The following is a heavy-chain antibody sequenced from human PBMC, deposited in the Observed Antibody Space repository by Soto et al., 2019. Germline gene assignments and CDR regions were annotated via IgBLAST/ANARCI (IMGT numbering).Heavy chain of an antibody. CDR2: INKDGSVT. Sequence: EVQLVESGGGLIQPGGSLKLSCTASGFTLGDYWMHWVRQIPGKGLVWVSRINKDGSVTNYAESVTGRFTISRDNAKNTLFLQKNSLRADDTDVYYCARDISNGYNSYWGQGTLVTVSS. CDR3: ARDISNGYNSY. J-gene: IGHJ4*02. D-gene: IGHD5-12*01. V-gene: IGHV3-74*01. CDR1: GFTLGDYW.